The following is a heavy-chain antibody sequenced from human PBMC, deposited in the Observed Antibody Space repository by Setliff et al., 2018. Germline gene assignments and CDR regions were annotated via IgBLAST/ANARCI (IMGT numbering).Heavy chain of an antibody. CDR2: MNPNSGNT. Sequence: ASVKVSCKASGGTFSSYALHWVRQAPGQGLEWMGWMNPNSGNTGYAQKFQGRVTMTRNTSISTAYMELSSLGSEDTAVYYCARGPSPYYDFWSGYYFHYYYYMDVWGKGTTVTVSS. CDR3: ARGPSPYYDFWSGYYFHYYYYMDV. CDR1: GGTFSSYA. J-gene: IGHJ6*03. V-gene: IGHV1-8*02. D-gene: IGHD3-3*01.